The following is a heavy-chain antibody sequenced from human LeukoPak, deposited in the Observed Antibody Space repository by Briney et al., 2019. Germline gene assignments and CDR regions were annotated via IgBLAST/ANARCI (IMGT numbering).Heavy chain of an antibody. D-gene: IGHD4/OR15-4a*01. Sequence: GGSLRLSCAASGLTVSSISMSWVRQAPGKGLEWVSFIYSGGSTYYADSVKGRFTISRDNSKNTLYLQMNSLRADDTAVYYCARRAGAYSHPYDYWGQGTLVTVSS. J-gene: IGHJ4*02. CDR3: ARRAGAYSHPYDY. CDR1: GLTVSSIS. CDR2: IYSGGST. V-gene: IGHV3-53*01.